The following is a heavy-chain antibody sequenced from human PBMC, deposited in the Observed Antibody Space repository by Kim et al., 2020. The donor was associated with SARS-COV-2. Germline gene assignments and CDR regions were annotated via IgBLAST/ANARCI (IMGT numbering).Heavy chain of an antibody. V-gene: IGHV1-69*13. D-gene: IGHD3-10*01. CDR1: GGTFSSYA. Sequence: SVKVSCKASGGTFSSYAISWVRQAPGQGLEWMGGIIPIFGTANYAQKFQGRVTITADESTSTAYMELSSLRSEDTAVYYCASCLLWFGELPSPLGFTFDIWGQGTMVTVSS. J-gene: IGHJ3*02. CDR2: IIPIFGTA. CDR3: ASCLLWFGELPSPLGFTFDI.